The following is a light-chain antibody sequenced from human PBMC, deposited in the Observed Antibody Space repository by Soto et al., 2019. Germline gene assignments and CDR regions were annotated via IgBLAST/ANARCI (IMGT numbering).Light chain of an antibody. J-gene: IGLJ2*01. CDR2: RNN. CDR1: SSNIGSNY. V-gene: IGLV1-47*01. Sequence: QSVLTQPPSASGTPGQRVTISCSGSSSNIGSNYVYWYQQLPATAPKLLIYRNNQRPSGVPDRFFGSTSGTSASLAISGLRSEDEADYYCAAWDDSLSGLVFGGGTQLTVL. CDR3: AAWDDSLSGLV.